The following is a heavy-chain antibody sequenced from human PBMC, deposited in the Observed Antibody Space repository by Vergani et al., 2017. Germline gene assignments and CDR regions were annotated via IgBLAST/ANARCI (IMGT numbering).Heavy chain of an antibody. D-gene: IGHD3-22*01. V-gene: IGHV3-23*04. CDR3: ARLSYDTTPYLQGGYDC. CDR1: GFSFRGRG. J-gene: IGHJ4*02. Sequence: VHLVESGGGVVQPGRSLTLSCVASGFSFRGRGMHWVRQAPGKGLEWVSAISARYPSTYYADSVKGRFTISRDNSKNMLYLQMNSLRAEDTAVYYCARLSYDTTPYLQGGYDCWGQGTLVSVSS. CDR2: ISARYPST.